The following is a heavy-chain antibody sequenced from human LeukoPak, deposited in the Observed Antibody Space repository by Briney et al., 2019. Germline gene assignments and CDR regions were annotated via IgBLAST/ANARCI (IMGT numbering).Heavy chain of an antibody. CDR1: GFTFSSYA. CDR3: AKGSSGLLYDYYYGMDV. Sequence: PGGSLRLSCAASGFTFSSYAMSWVRQAPGKGLEWLSAISGSGGSTYYADSVQGRFTISRDNSKNTLYLQMNSLRAEDTAVYYCAKGSSGLLYDYYYGMDVWGQGTTVTVSS. CDR2: ISGSGGST. V-gene: IGHV3-23*01. J-gene: IGHJ6*02. D-gene: IGHD3-3*01.